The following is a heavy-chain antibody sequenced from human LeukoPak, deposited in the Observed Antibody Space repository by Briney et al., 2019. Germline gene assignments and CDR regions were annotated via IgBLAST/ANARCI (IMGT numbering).Heavy chain of an antibody. V-gene: IGHV4-39*07. CDR2: IYYSGST. Sequence: PSETLSLTCTVSGGSISSSSYYWGWIRQPPGKGLEWIGSIYYSGSTYYNPSLKSRVTISVDTSKNQFSLKLSSVTAADTAVYYCARLGYSGYFTDYWGQGTLVTVSS. D-gene: IGHD5-12*01. CDR1: GGSISSSSYY. CDR3: ARLGYSGYFTDY. J-gene: IGHJ4*02.